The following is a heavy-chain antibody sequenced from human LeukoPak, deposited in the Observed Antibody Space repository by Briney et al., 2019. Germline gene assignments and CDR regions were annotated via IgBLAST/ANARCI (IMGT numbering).Heavy chain of an antibody. D-gene: IGHD1-1*01. CDR1: GFTFSSYS. CDR3: VRDLNWNLDF. V-gene: IGHV3-48*02. J-gene: IGHJ4*02. Sequence: GGSLRLSCAASGFTFSSYSMNWVRQAPEEGLEYISYIDSTSSIIYYADSVKGRFTISRDNAKNSLYLQMNSLRDEDTAVYYCVRDLNWNLDFWGQGTLVTVSS. CDR2: IDSTSSII.